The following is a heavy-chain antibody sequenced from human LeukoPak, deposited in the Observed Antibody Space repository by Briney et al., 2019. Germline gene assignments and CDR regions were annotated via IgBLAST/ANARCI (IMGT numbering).Heavy chain of an antibody. CDR1: KFAFSSYA. D-gene: IGHD3-16*01. J-gene: IGHJ6*02. CDR2: INHNGNVN. V-gene: IGHV3-7*03. Sequence: GGSLRLSCAASKFAFSSYAMSWVRQAPGKGLEWVASINHNGNVNYYVDSVKGRFTISRDNAKNSLYLQMSNLRAEDTAVYFCARGGGLDVWGQGATVTVSS. CDR3: ARGGGLDV.